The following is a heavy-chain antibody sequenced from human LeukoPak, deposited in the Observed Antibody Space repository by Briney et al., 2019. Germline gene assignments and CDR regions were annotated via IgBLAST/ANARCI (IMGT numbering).Heavy chain of an antibody. CDR1: KFAFSSYA. D-gene: IGHD3-16*01. J-gene: IGHJ6*02. CDR2: INHNGNVN. V-gene: IGHV3-7*03. Sequence: GGSLRLSCAASKFAFSSYAMSWVRQAPGKGLEWVASINHNGNVNYYVDSVKGRFTISRDNAKNSLYLQMSNLRAEDTAVYFCARGGGLDVWGQGATVTVSS. CDR3: ARGGGLDV.